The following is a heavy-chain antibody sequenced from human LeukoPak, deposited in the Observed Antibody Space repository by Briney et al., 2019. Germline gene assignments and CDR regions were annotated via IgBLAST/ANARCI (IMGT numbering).Heavy chain of an antibody. Sequence: SETLSLTCTVSGGSLSNSPYNWGWIRQPPGKGLEWTVSIYYSGSNFYNPSLNSRVTISVDTSRNQFSLKLSSVTAADTAMYYCARHQKQWLVDYWGRGTLLSVRS. D-gene: IGHD6-19*01. CDR1: GGSLSNSPYN. V-gene: IGHV4-39*01. CDR2: IYYSGSN. J-gene: IGHJ4*02. CDR3: ARHQKQWLVDY.